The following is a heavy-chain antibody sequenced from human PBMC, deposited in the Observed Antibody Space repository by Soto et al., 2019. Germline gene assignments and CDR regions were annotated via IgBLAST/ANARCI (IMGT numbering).Heavy chain of an antibody. V-gene: IGHV4-39*01. Sequence: SETLSLTCTGSGGSVTNSSYYWGWIRQSPGKGLEWIGSVYYRGRSYSKSSVKSRVTISVDTSKNRFSLSLNSVTASDTAVYLCVSQRTTVPTQAYFDYWGPGALVTVSS. CDR1: GGSVTNSSYY. CDR3: VSQRTTVPTQAYFDY. D-gene: IGHD4-17*01. J-gene: IGHJ4*02. CDR2: VYYRGRS.